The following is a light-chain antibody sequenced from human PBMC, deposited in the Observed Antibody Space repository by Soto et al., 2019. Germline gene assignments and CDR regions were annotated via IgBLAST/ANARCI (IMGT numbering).Light chain of an antibody. CDR2: DTS. CDR1: QGIGDT. V-gene: IGKV3-15*01. J-gene: IGKJ4*01. CDR3: QPYYNWPLT. Sequence: EVVMTQSPATLSVSPGEGVTLSCRANQGIGDTLAWDQHKPGQTPRLLIYDTSTRATCVPAGFSGSRAGPEFTLSINSLQSEYFAICYCQPYYNWPLTFGGGSKVESK.